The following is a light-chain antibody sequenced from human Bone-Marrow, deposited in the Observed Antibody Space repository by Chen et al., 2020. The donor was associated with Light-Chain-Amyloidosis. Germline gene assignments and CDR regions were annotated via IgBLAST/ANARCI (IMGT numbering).Light chain of an antibody. Sequence: ELVLTQSPGTLSLSPGEGANLSCRASQTISSNYLTWYQQKFGPAPRLLIYGSSSRATGIPDRFTGSGSGTDFTLTINRLEPEDFAMYYCQQYGTSPLTFGGGTKVEIK. CDR1: QTISSNY. V-gene: IGKV3-20*01. CDR2: GSS. CDR3: QQYGTSPLT. J-gene: IGKJ4*01.